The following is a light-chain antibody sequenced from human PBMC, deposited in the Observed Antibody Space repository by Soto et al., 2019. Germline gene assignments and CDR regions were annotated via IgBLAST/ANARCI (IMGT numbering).Light chain of an antibody. V-gene: IGLV2-23*01. CDR2: DGN. J-gene: IGLJ3*02. CDR3: CSYAGTSTSV. Sequence: QSALTQPASVSGSPGQSITISCTGTSSDIGSYNLVSWYQQHPGKAPKLIIYDGNKRPSGVSDRFSASKSGNMASLTISGLQAEDEAYYYCCSYAGTSTSVFGGGTKVTVL. CDR1: SSDIGSYNL.